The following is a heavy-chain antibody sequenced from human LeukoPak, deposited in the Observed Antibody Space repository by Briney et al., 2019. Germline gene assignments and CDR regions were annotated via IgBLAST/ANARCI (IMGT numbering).Heavy chain of an antibody. CDR2: ISDGGTHL. Sequence: GGSLRLSCAGSGFIFRNYGMHWVRQAPGQGLQWVAVISDGGTHLYYADSVKGRFTISRDNAKNSLYLQMSSLRADDTAVYYCARGGMASPDYWGQGTQVTVSS. J-gene: IGHJ4*02. V-gene: IGHV3-33*08. CDR1: GFIFRNYG. CDR3: ARGGMASPDY. D-gene: IGHD3-16*01.